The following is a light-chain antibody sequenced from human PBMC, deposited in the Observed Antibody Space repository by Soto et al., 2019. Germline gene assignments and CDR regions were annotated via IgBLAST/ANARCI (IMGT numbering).Light chain of an antibody. CDR3: AVWDDSLNGVV. CDR2: EVS. Sequence: QSALTQPASVSGSPGQSITISCTGTSSDVGGYNYVSWYQQHPGKAPKLMIYEVSNRPSGVSNRFSGSKSGTSASLAISGLQSEDEADYYCAVWDDSLNGVVFGGGTKLTVL. V-gene: IGLV2-14*01. J-gene: IGLJ2*01. CDR1: SSDVGGYNY.